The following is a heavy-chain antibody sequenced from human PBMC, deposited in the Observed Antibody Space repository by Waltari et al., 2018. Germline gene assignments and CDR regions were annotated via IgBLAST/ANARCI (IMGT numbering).Heavy chain of an antibody. Sequence: QVQLVQSGSELKKPGASVKVSCKASGYTFTSYAMNWVRQAPGQGLEWMGWINTNTGNPTDAQGFTGRFVFTLDTSVSTAYLQISSQKAEDTAVYYCARGGSPWGYSSGWGDYWGQGTLVTVSS. CDR2: INTNTGNP. CDR1: GYTFTSYA. V-gene: IGHV7-4-1*02. D-gene: IGHD6-19*01. J-gene: IGHJ4*02. CDR3: ARGGSPWGYSSGWGDY.